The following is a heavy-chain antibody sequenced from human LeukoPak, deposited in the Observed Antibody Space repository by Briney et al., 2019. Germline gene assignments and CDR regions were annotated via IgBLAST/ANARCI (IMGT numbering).Heavy chain of an antibody. D-gene: IGHD6-6*01. CDR1: GGSFSGYY. J-gene: IGHJ4*02. CDR2: INHSGST. CDR3: ARLYTSDIKYDY. Sequence: PSETLSLTCAVYGGSFSGYYWSWIRQPPGKGLEWIGEINHSGSTNYNPSLKSRVTISVDTSKNQFSLKLSSVTAADTAVYYCARLYTSDIKYDYWGQGTLATVSS. V-gene: IGHV4-34*01.